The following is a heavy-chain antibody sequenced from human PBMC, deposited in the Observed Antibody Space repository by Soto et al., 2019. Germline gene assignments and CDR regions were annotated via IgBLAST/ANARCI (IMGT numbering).Heavy chain of an antibody. CDR2: ISGSGGST. Sequence: GGSLRLSCAASGFTFSSYAMSWVRQAPGKGLEWVSAISGSGGSTYYADSVKGRFTISRDNSKNTLYLQMNSLRAEDTAVYYCAKEAAPSTLGTPYYFDYWGQGTLVTVSS. CDR1: GFTFSSYA. D-gene: IGHD7-27*01. J-gene: IGHJ4*02. V-gene: IGHV3-23*01. CDR3: AKEAAPSTLGTPYYFDY.